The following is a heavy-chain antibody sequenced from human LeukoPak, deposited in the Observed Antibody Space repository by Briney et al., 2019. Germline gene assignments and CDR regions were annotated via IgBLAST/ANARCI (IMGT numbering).Heavy chain of an antibody. V-gene: IGHV1-46*01. CDR3: ARVSIAVAGTRSSGYFQH. J-gene: IGHJ1*01. CDR2: INPSGGST. CDR1: GYTFTSYY. Sequence: ASVKVSCKASGYTFTSYYMHWVRQAPGQGLEWMGLINPSGGSTSYAQKFQGRVTMTRDTSTSTVYMELSSLGSEDTAVYYCARVSIAVAGTRSSGYFQHWGQGTLVTVSS. D-gene: IGHD6-19*01.